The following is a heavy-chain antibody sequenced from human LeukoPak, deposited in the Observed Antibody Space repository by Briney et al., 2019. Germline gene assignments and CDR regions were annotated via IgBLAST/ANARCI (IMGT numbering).Heavy chain of an antibody. CDR2: ISGSGGST. CDR3: AKGGVVTAGWNYYYGMDV. CDR1: GFTFSSYA. V-gene: IGHV3-23*01. Sequence: GGSLRLSCAASGFTFSSYAMSWVRQAPGKGLEWVSAISGSGGSTYYADSVKGRFTISRDNSKNTLYLQMNSLRAEDTAVYYCAKGGVVTAGWNYYYGMDVWGQGTTVTVSS. D-gene: IGHD2-21*02. J-gene: IGHJ6*02.